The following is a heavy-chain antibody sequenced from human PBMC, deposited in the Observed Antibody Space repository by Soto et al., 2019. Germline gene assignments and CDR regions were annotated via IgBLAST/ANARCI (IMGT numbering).Heavy chain of an antibody. D-gene: IGHD3-22*01. CDR3: ARGDATKIVVTTYSAMDV. V-gene: IGHV1-69*12. Sequence: QVQLVQSGAEVKKPGSSVKVSCTASGGSLSNFGISWVRQAPGQGLEWMGAIIPVFGTPNYAQKFQDRVTINADESTNTVYMEVRSLTSEDTAVYYCARGDATKIVVTTYSAMDVWGQGTTVTVSS. J-gene: IGHJ6*02. CDR1: GGSLSNFG. CDR2: IIPVFGTP.